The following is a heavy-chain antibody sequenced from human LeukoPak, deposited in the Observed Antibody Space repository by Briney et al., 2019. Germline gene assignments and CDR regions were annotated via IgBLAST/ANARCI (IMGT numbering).Heavy chain of an antibody. V-gene: IGHV5-51*01. CDR1: GYGFTSYW. J-gene: IGHJ4*02. CDR3: ARQGSTSSWYKFDY. Sequence: KPGESLKISCKGSGYGFTSYWIAWVRQMPGKGLEWMGIIYPGDSDTRYSPSFQGQVTISADKSISTAYLQWSSLEASDTAMYYCARQGSTSSWYKFDYWGQGTLVAVSS. CDR2: IYPGDSDT. D-gene: IGHD6-13*01.